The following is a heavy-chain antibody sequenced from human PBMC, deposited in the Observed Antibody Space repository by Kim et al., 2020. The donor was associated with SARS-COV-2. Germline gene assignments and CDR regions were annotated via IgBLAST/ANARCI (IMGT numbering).Heavy chain of an antibody. J-gene: IGHJ4*02. V-gene: IGHV3-33*01. D-gene: IGHD1-26*01. CDR3: ARASRQLLGIFDY. CDR1: GFTFSSYG. Sequence: GGSLRLSCEASGFTFSSYGMHWVRQAPGKGLEWVSVIWYDGSNKYYADSVKGRFTISRDNSKNTLYLQMNSLRAEDTAVYYCARASRQLLGIFDYWGQGTLVTVSS. CDR2: IWYDGSNK.